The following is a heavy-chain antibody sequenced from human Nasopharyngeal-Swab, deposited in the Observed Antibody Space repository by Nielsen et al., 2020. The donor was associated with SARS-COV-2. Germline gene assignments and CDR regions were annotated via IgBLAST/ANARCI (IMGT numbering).Heavy chain of an antibody. Sequence: SLKISCAASGFTFDDYAMHWVRQAPGKGLEWVSGISWNSGSIGYADSVKGRFTISRDNAKNSLYLQMNSLRAGDTALYYCAKDTDPVAGPFDYWGQGTLVTVSS. J-gene: IGHJ4*02. V-gene: IGHV3-9*01. CDR3: AKDTDPVAGPFDY. CDR2: ISWNSGSI. CDR1: GFTFDDYA. D-gene: IGHD6-19*01.